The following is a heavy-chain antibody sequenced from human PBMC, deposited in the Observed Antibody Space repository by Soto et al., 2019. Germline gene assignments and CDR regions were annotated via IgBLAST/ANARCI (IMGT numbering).Heavy chain of an antibody. J-gene: IGHJ3*02. CDR2: MSSSGVT. CDR1: GGSISNKY. CDR3: ARALDSSGWYGDDAFDI. Sequence: PEETLSLTCTVSGGSISNKYWSWIRQPAGKGLEWIGRMSSSGVTNYSPSLKSRVTMSVDMSKNQFSLKLSSVPATDATVYYCARALDSSGWYGDDAFDIWGKGTLVPVS. D-gene: IGHD6-19*01. V-gene: IGHV4-4*07.